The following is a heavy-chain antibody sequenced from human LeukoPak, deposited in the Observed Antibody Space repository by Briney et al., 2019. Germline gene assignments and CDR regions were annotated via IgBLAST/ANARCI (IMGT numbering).Heavy chain of an antibody. Sequence: PGGSLRLSCAASGFTFSGSAMHWVRQASRKGLEWVGRIRSKANSYATAYAASVKGRFAISRDDSKNTAYLQMNSLKTEDTAVYYCTRSYDRTTVTTTVNWFDPWGQGTLVTVSS. V-gene: IGHV3-73*01. J-gene: IGHJ5*02. CDR2: IRSKANSYAT. CDR1: GFTFSGSA. D-gene: IGHD4-17*01. CDR3: TRSYDRTTVTTTVNWFDP.